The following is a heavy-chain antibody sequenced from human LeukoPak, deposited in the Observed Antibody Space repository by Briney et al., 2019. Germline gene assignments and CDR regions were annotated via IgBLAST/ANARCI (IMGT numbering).Heavy chain of an antibody. CDR2: ISGSGGST. V-gene: IGHV3-23*01. D-gene: IGHD3-10*01. Sequence: PGGSLRLSCAASGFTFSSYAMNWVRQAPGKGLEWVSTISGSGGSTYYADSVKGRITISRDNSKNTLYLEMNSLRVGDTAVYYCTRGSYYYGSGWGQGTLVTVSS. CDR3: TRGSYYYGSG. J-gene: IGHJ4*02. CDR1: GFTFSSYA.